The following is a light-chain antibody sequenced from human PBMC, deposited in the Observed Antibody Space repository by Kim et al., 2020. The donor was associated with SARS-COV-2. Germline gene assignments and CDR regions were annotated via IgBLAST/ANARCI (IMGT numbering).Light chain of an antibody. V-gene: IGLV2-14*03. Sequence: SITITCCGATSDVVGYDYVAWYQQQPGEIPSLIINDVVSRPPGVSTRCSGAKTANTTSPTISAGHEADEADYYCSSSTTGNALYVFGGGTKVTVL. CDR1: TSDVVGYDY. CDR2: DVV. CDR3: SSSTTGNALYV. J-gene: IGLJ1*01.